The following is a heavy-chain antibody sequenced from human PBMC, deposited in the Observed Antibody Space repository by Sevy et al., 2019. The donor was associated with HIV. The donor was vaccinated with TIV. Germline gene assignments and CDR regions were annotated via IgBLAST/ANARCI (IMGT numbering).Heavy chain of an antibody. CDR2: ISYDGSNK. J-gene: IGHJ6*02. CDR1: GFTFNSYG. Sequence: GGSLRLSCAASGFTFNSYGMHWVRQAPGKGLEWVAVISYDGSNKYYADSVKGRFTISRDNSKNTLYLQMNSLRGQDTAVHYCAKARSDGYTRYYYYGMDVWGQGTTVTVSS. V-gene: IGHV3-30*18. D-gene: IGHD5-12*01. CDR3: AKARSDGYTRYYYYGMDV.